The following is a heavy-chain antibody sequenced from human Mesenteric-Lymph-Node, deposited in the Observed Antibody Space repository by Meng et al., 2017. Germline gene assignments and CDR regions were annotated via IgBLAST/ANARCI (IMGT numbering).Heavy chain of an antibody. V-gene: IGHV4-34*01. Sequence: ESLKISCAVYGGSFSGYYRSWIRQPPGKGLEWSGEINHSGSTNYNPSLKSRVTISVDTSKNQFSLKLSSVTAADTAVYYCAREPNLGNMVRGAMHYWGQGTLVTVSS. CDR2: INHSGST. J-gene: IGHJ4*02. CDR3: AREPNLGNMVRGAMHY. CDR1: GGSFSGYY. D-gene: IGHD3-10*01.